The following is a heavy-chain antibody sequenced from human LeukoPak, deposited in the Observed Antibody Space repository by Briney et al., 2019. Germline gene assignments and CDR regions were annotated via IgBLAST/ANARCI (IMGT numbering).Heavy chain of an antibody. J-gene: IGHJ4*02. CDR1: GFTVNTNY. V-gene: IGHV3-53*01. CDR3: AKFPLDYGDYPGRDFDY. CDR2: MHSSGST. D-gene: IGHD4-17*01. Sequence: PGGSLRLSCAASGFTVNTNYMSWVRQAPGKGLEWVSIMHSSGSTYYADSVKGRFTFSRDNSKNTLYLQMNSLRAEDTAVYYCAKFPLDYGDYPGRDFDYWGQGTLVTVSS.